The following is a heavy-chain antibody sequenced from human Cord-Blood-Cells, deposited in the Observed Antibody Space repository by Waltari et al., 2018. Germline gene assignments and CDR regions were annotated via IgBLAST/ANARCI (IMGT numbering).Heavy chain of an antibody. CDR2: IIPIFGTA. J-gene: IGHJ3*02. CDR1: YA. D-gene: IGHD3-22*01. Sequence: YAINWVRQAPGQGLEWMGGIIPIFGTANYAQKFQGRVTITADESTSTAYMELSSLRSEDTAVYYCASPQVYDSSGYGAFDIWGQGTMVTVSS. CDR3: ASPQVYDSSGYGAFDI. V-gene: IGHV1-69*01.